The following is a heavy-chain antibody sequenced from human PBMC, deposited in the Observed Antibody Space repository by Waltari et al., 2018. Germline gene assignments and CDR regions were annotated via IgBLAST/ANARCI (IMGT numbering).Heavy chain of an antibody. V-gene: IGHV1-69-2*01. CDR3: MTLPIFGLVIKNY. D-gene: IGHD3-3*01. CDR2: VDPEDGET. J-gene: IGHJ1*01. CDR1: GYSSTDQS. Sequence: EVHLTHSGAEVKKPGATVKLSCPSSGYSSTDQSLHWVRQAPGKGPEWIGRVDPEDGETTLAEKFEGRVTITADTSTDTAYMDLSRLRSEDTALYYCMTLPIFGLVIKNYWGQGTLVTVSS.